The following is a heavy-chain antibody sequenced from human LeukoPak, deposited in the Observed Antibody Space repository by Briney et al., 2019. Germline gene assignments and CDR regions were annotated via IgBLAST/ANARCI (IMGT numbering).Heavy chain of an antibody. CDR2: IDHSGST. D-gene: IGHD3-22*01. J-gene: IGHJ4*02. Sequence: SETLSLTCAVSGGSIINSNWWSWVRQPPGKGLEWIGEIDHSGSTSYNPSLKSRVTMSVDRSQNQFSLRLSTVTAADTAVYYCARGGNYDSTFDYWGQGTLVTVSS. CDR1: GGSIINSNW. V-gene: IGHV4-4*02. CDR3: ARGGNYDSTFDY.